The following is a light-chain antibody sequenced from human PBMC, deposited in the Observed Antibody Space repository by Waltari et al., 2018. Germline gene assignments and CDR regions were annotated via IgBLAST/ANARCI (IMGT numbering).Light chain of an antibody. CDR1: GSNIGRIG. V-gene: IGLV1-36*01. CDR3: AAWDDSLSGLL. CDR2: YND. J-gene: IGLJ2*01. Sequence: QSVLTQPPSASEAARKSVTISCSGRGSNIGRIGVSCYQQLPETPPKLLIYYNDRRASGVSDRFSGSKSGTSASLAISGLQTEDEADYYCAAWDDSLSGLLFGGGTRLTVL.